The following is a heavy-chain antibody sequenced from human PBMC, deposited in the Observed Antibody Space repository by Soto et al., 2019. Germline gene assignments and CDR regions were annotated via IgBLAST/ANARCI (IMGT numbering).Heavy chain of an antibody. V-gene: IGHV4-30-4*01. Sequence: SETLSLTCTVSGGSISSGDYYWSWIRQPPGKGLEWIGYIYYSGSTYYNPSLKSRVTISVDTSKNQFSLKLSSVTAADTAVYYCARRGYYDSSGYKAPFDDCGQGNLVTVS. D-gene: IGHD3-22*01. CDR3: ARRGYYDSSGYKAPFDD. J-gene: IGHJ4*02. CDR2: IYYSGST. CDR1: GGSISSGDYY.